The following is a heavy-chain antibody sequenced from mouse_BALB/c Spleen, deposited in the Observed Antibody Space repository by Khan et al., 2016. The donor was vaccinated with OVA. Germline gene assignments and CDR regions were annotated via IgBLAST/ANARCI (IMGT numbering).Heavy chain of an antibody. Sequence: EVQLQQSGPEVVEPGASVKLSCKASGYTFTSYVMHWVKQKPGQGLEWIGYIYPFNDATKYNEKFTGKVTLTSDKSSSTAYMELSSLTSEDSAVYYCPPVGTYYVSFAYWGQGTLVTVSA. CDR1: GYTFTSYV. CDR2: IYPFNDAT. J-gene: IGHJ3*01. V-gene: IGHV1S136*01. D-gene: IGHD1-1*01. CDR3: PPVGTYYVSFAY.